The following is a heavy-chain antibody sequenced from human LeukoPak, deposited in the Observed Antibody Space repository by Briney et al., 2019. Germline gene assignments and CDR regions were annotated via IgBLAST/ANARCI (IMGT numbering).Heavy chain of an antibody. Sequence: GGSLRLSCAASGFTFDDYAMHWVRQAPGEGLEWVSGISWNSGSIGYADSVKGRFTISRDNAKNSLYLQMNSLRAEDTALYYCAKDMKWGVVPAALFDYWGQGTLVTVSS. V-gene: IGHV3-9*01. CDR1: GFTFDDYA. CDR3: AKDMKWGVVPAALFDY. CDR2: ISWNSGSI. J-gene: IGHJ4*02. D-gene: IGHD2-2*01.